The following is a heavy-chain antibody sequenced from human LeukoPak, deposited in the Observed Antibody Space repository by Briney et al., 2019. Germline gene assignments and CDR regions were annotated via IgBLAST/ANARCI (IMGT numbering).Heavy chain of an antibody. CDR1: GFTFSSYA. D-gene: IGHD2-15*01. CDR3: ASLAGYRCSGGSCYSLDY. V-gene: IGHV3-30*04. CDR2: ISYDGSNK. J-gene: IGHJ4*02. Sequence: GGSLRLSCAASGFTFSSYAMHWVRQAPGKGLEWAAVISYDGSNKYYADSVKGRFTISRDNSKNTLYLQMNSLRAEDTAVYYCASLAGYRCSGGSCYSLDYWGQGTLVTVSS.